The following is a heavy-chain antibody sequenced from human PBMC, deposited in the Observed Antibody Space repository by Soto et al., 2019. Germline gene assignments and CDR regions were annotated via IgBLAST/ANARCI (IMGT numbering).Heavy chain of an antibody. CDR1: GFTFSNAW. V-gene: IGHV3-15*07. CDR2: IKSKTDGGTT. CDR3: TTSLMVVTARVDY. D-gene: IGHD2-21*02. Sequence: EVQLVESGGGLVKPGGSLRLSCAASGFTFSNAWMNWVRQAPGKGLEWVGRIKSKTDGGTTDYAAPVKGRFTISRDDSKNTLYLQMNSLKTEDTAVYYCTTSLMVVTARVDYWGQGTLVTVSS. J-gene: IGHJ4*02.